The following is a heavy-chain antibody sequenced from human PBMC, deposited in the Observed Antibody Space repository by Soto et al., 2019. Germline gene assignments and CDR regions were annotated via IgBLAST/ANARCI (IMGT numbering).Heavy chain of an antibody. CDR1: GFTFSNYG. CDR2: ISYDGSNT. CDR3: ALDMTPFAVDAACFDY. D-gene: IGHD2-21*01. J-gene: IGHJ4*02. Sequence: QVQLVESGGGVVQPGRSLRLSCAASGFTFSNYGMHWVRQAPGKGPEWVAVISYDGSNTHYADSVKGRFTISRHDSKSTLYLRMNSLRVEDAAVYYFALDMTPFAVDAACFDYWGQGTLVTVSS. V-gene: IGHV3-30*03.